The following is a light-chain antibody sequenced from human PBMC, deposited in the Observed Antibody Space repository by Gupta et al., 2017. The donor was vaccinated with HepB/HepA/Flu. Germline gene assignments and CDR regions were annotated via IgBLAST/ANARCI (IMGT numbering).Light chain of an antibody. CDR1: QSVLYSSNNKNY. CDR2: WAS. Sequence: DIVMTQSPDSLAVSLGERATINCKSSQSVLYSSNNKNYLAWYQQKPGQPPKLLIYWASTRESGVPDRFRGGGSGTDFTLTISSLKAEDVAVYYCQQYYSTPLTFGGGTKVEIK. CDR3: QQYYSTPLT. J-gene: IGKJ4*01. V-gene: IGKV4-1*01.